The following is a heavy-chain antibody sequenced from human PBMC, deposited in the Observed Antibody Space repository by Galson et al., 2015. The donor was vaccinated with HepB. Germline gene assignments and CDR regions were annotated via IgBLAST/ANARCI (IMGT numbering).Heavy chain of an antibody. D-gene: IGHD5-12*01. CDR3: VKGGGYSAIRGRGGFDS. Sequence: SLRLSCAASGFTFSSYWMHWVRQAPGKGLVWVSRINSDGSSTSYADSVKGRFTISRDNAKNTLYLQMNSLRAEDTAVYYCVKGGGYSAIRGRGGFDSWGQGALVTVSS. V-gene: IGHV3-74*01. CDR2: INSDGSST. CDR1: GFTFSSYW. J-gene: IGHJ4*02.